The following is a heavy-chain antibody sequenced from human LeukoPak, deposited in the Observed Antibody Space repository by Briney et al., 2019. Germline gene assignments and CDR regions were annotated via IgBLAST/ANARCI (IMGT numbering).Heavy chain of an antibody. Sequence: QAGGSLRLSCAVSGFTFSSYAMHWVRQAPGKGLEWVAVISYDGSNKYYADSVKGRFTISRDNTKNTLYLQMNSLRAEDTAVHYCARDHTYSYGYYYYYYGMDVWGQGTPVTVSS. J-gene: IGHJ6*02. V-gene: IGHV3-30*04. CDR2: ISYDGSNK. CDR1: GFTFSSYA. CDR3: ARDHTYSYGYYYYYYGMDV. D-gene: IGHD5-18*01.